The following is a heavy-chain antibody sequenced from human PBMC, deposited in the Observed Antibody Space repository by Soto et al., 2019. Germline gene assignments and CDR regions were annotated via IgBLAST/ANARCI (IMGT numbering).Heavy chain of an antibody. CDR1: GFIFSSHA. D-gene: IGHD6-19*01. CDR2: ISGDGTRT. Sequence: EVQVLESGGGLVQPGGSLRLSCAASGFIFSSHAMSWVRQAPGRGLEWVSGISGDGTRTYYADSVKGRLTISRDNSKNALYLQMNSLRAEDTAVYYCAKLGAVAGEDYWGQGVLVTVSS. CDR3: AKLGAVAGEDY. V-gene: IGHV3-23*01. J-gene: IGHJ4*02.